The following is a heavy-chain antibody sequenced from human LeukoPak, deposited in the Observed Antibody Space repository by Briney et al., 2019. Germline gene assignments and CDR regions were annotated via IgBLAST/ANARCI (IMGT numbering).Heavy chain of an antibody. D-gene: IGHD1-1*01. CDR1: GYTLTGYY. CDR3: ARGTTGTTVGGGSHDAFDI. CDR2: INPNSGGT. J-gene: IGHJ3*02. Sequence: ASVKVSCKASGYTLTGYYMHWVRQAPGQGLEWMGWINPNSGGTNYAQKFQGRVTMTRDTSISTAYMELSRLRSDDTAVYYCARGTTGTTVGGGSHDAFDIWGQGTMVTVSS. V-gene: IGHV1-2*02.